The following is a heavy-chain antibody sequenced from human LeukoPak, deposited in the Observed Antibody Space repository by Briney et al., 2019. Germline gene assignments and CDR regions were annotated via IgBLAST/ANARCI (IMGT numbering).Heavy chain of an antibody. V-gene: IGHV4-39*02. J-gene: IGHJ4*02. CDR3: AREVSSTAIINY. Sequence: SETLSLTCTVSGGSISSSFYYWGWIRQPPGKGLEWIGSMYYSGSTYYNPSLKSRVTISVDTSKNQFSLKLSSVTAADTAVYYCAREVSSTAIINYWGQGTLVTVSS. CDR1: GGSISSSFYY. CDR2: MYYSGST. D-gene: IGHD5-18*01.